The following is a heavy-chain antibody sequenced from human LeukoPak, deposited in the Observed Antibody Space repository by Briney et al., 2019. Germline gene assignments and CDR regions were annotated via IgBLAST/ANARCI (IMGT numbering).Heavy chain of an antibody. D-gene: IGHD5-18*01. V-gene: IGHV3-9*03. Sequence: PGSSLRLSCLPSGFTFDDYAMHWVRQTPKHGLGWVAGISWNSGSIGYADSVTGRFSISRDNAKNSLYLQMNSLRAEDMALYYCAKDRGYSYGHDAFDIWGQGTMVTVSS. J-gene: IGHJ3*02. CDR3: AKDRGYSYGHDAFDI. CDR2: ISWNSGSI. CDR1: GFTFDDYA.